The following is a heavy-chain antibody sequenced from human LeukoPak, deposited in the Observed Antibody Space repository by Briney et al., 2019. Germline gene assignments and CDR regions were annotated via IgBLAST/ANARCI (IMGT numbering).Heavy chain of an antibody. CDR1: GGTFSSYA. V-gene: IGHV1-69*05. CDR2: IIPIFGTA. D-gene: IGHD3-3*01. CDR3: ARVTEDDFWSGYNAKGVDY. J-gene: IGHJ4*02. Sequence: SVKVSCKASGGTFSSYAISWVRQAPGQGLEWMGGIIPIFGTANYAQKFQGRVTMTTDTSTSTAYMELRSLRSDDTAVYYCARVTEDDFWSGYNAKGVDYWGQGTLVTVSS.